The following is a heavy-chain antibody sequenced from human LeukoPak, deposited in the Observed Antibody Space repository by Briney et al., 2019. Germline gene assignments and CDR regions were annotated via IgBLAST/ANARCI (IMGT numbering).Heavy chain of an antibody. CDR2: ISSSSDYT. CDR3: ARPPYSSSWDPGWFDP. J-gene: IGHJ5*02. V-gene: IGHV3-11*06. CDR1: GFTFSDYY. D-gene: IGHD6-13*01. Sequence: GGSLRLSCVASGFTFSDYYMSWIRQAPGKGLEWVSYISSSSDYTNYAESVRGRFTISRDNAKNSLYLHMNSLRAEDTAVYYCARPPYSSSWDPGWFDPWGQGTLITVSS.